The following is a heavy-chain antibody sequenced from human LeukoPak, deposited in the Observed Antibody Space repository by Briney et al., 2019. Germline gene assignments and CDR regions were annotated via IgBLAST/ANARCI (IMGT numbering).Heavy chain of an antibody. CDR1: GGSISSYY. D-gene: IGHD2-15*01. CDR3: AVVAAPYGMDV. V-gene: IGHV4-59*01. J-gene: IGHJ6*02. CDR2: IYYSGST. Sequence: PSETLSLTCTVSGGSISSYYWSWLRQPPGKGLEWIGYIYYSGSTNYNPSLKSRVTISVDTSKNQFSLKLSSMTAADTAVYYCAVVAAPYGMDVWGQGTTVTVSS.